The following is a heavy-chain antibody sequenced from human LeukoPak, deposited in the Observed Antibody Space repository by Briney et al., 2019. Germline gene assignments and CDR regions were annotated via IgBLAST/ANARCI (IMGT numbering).Heavy chain of an antibody. V-gene: IGHV1-69*04. CDR2: IIPILGIA. J-gene: IGHJ5*02. CDR3: ARLAYDYVWGSYRDNWFDP. CDR1: GGTFSSYG. D-gene: IGHD3-16*02. Sequence: SVKVSCKASGGTFSSYGISWVRQAPGQGLEWMGRIIPILGIANYAQKFQGRVTITADKSTSTAYMELSSLRSEDTAVYYCARLAYDYVWGSYRDNWFDPWGQGTLVTVSS.